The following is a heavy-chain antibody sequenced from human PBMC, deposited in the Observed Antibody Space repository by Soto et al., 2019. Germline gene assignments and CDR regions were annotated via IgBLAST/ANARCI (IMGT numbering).Heavy chain of an antibody. CDR1: GFTFSSYA. CDR2: ISGAGSTT. CDR3: AKGSTTMIYYYYYYMDV. D-gene: IGHD4-17*01. V-gene: IGHV3-23*01. Sequence: GALRLSCAASGFTFSSYAMSWVRQAPGKGLEWVSAISGAGSTTYYADSVKGRFTISRDNSKNTLYLQMNSLRAEDTAVYYCAKGSTTMIYYYYYYMDVWGKGTTVTVSS. J-gene: IGHJ6*03.